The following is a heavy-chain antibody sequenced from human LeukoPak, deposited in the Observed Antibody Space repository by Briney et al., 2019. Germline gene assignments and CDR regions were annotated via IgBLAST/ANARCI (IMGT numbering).Heavy chain of an antibody. Sequence: SETLSLTCTVSGGSISSSSYYWGWIRQPPGKGLEWIGEIYHSGSTNYSPSLKSRVTISVDKSKNQFSLKLSSVTAADTAVYYCARGAALGGQGTLVTVSS. V-gene: IGHV4-39*07. CDR3: ARGAAL. CDR1: GGSISSSSYY. J-gene: IGHJ4*02. CDR2: IYHSGST. D-gene: IGHD6-13*01.